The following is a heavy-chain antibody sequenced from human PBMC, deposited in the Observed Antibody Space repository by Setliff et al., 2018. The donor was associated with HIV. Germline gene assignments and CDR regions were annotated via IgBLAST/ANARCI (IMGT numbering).Heavy chain of an antibody. V-gene: IGHV1-69*13. Sequence: GASVKVSCKASGYTFTDNYMHWVRQAPGQGLEWMGGIIPIFGTANYAQKFQGRVTITADESTSTAYMELTSLRSEDTAVYYCALVGLDDAFDIWGQGTMVTVSS. D-gene: IGHD6-19*01. CDR2: IIPIFGTA. CDR3: ALVGLDDAFDI. CDR1: GYTFTDNY. J-gene: IGHJ3*02.